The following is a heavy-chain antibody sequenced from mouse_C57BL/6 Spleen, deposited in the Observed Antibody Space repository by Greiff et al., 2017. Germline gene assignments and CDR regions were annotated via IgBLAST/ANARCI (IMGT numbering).Heavy chain of an antibody. V-gene: IGHV2-6-1*01. D-gene: IGHD1-1*01. CDR1: GFSLTSYG. CDR2: IWSDGST. J-gene: IGHJ4*01. CDR3: ARHGIYYYGSSRYAMDY. Sequence: VKLVESGPGLVAPSQSLSITCTVSGFSLTSYGVHWVRQPPGKGLEWLVVIWSDGSTTYNSALKSRLSISKDNSKSQVFLKMNSLQTDDTAMYYCARHGIYYYGSSRYAMDYWGQGTSVTGSS.